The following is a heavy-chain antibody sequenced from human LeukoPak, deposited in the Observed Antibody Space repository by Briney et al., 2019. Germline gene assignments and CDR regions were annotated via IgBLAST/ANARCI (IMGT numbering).Heavy chain of an antibody. CDR1: GFTFSSYA. Sequence: GRSLRLSCAASGFTFSSYAMHWVRQAPGKGLEWVAVISYDGSNKYYADSVKGRFTISRDNSKNTLYLQMNSLRAEDTAVYYCAKDLSPVGATLFFDYWGQGTLVTVSS. V-gene: IGHV3-30-3*01. CDR3: AKDLSPVGATLFFDY. D-gene: IGHD1-26*01. J-gene: IGHJ4*02. CDR2: ISYDGSNK.